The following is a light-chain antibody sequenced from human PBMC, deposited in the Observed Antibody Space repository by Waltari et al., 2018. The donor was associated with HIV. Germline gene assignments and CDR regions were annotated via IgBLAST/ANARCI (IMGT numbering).Light chain of an antibody. V-gene: IGKV1-5*03. CDR3: QQYSTFVYT. J-gene: IGKJ2*01. CDR2: TAS. Sequence: DIQMTQSPSTLSASVGDRVTITCRSSKRVSIWLAWYQQRPGKSPNLLIHTASTFKSGVPSRFSGGGSGTEFTLTISSLQPDDFATYYCQQYSTFVYTFGQGTTLEIK. CDR1: KRVSIW.